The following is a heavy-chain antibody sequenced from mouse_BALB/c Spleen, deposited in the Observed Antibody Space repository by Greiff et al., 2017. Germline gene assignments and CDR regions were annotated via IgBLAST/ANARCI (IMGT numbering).Heavy chain of an antibody. CDR2: INPYNDGT. V-gene: IGHV1-14*01. D-gene: IGHD5-1*01. CDR3: ARGVGTYVDY. CDR1: GYTFTSYV. Sequence: EVQLQQSGPELVKPGASVKMSCTASGYTFTSYVMHWVKQKPGQGLEWIGYINPYNDGTKYNEKFKGKATLTSDKTSSTAYMELSSLTAEDTAVYYCARGVGTYVDYWGQGSTLRVSS. J-gene: IGHJ2*01.